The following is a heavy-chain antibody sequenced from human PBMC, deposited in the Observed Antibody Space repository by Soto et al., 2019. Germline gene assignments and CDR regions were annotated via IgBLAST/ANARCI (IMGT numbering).Heavy chain of an antibody. CDR1: GGSISSYY. V-gene: IGHV4-59*12. CDR3: AREVEMATITDWYFDL. Sequence: QVQLQESGPGLVKPSETLSLTCTVSGGSISSYYWSWIRQPPGKGLEWIGYIYYSGSTNYNPSLKSRVTISVDTSKTQFSLRLSSVTAADTAVYYCAREVEMATITDWYFDLWGRGTLVTVSS. D-gene: IGHD5-12*01. J-gene: IGHJ2*01. CDR2: IYYSGST.